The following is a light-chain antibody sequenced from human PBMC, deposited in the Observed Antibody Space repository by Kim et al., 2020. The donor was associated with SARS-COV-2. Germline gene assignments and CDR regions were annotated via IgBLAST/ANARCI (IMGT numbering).Light chain of an antibody. CDR2: GAS. V-gene: IGKV3-20*01. Sequence: IVLTQSPGTLSLSPGEGATLSCRARQSISSSYLAWYQQKPGQAPRLLIYGASSRATGIPDRFSGSGSGTDFTLTISRLEPEDFAVYYCQQFASSEWTFGQGTKVDIK. CDR3: QQFASSEWT. CDR1: QSISSSY. J-gene: IGKJ1*01.